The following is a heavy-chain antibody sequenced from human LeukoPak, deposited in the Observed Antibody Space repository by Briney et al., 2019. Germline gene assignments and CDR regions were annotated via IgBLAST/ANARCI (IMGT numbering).Heavy chain of an antibody. CDR1: GFTFSDYY. J-gene: IGHJ4*02. CDR2: ISSSGSTI. V-gene: IGHV3-11*04. CDR3: ARSRLWFGELAYFDY. D-gene: IGHD3-10*01. Sequence: GESLKISCAASGFTFSDYYMSWIRQAPGKGLEWVSYISSSGSTIYYADSVKGRFTISRDNAKNSLYLQMNSLRAEDTAVYYCARSRLWFGELAYFDYRGQGTLVTVSS.